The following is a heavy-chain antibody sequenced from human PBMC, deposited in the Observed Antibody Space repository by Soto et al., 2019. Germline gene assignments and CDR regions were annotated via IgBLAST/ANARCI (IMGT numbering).Heavy chain of an antibody. CDR3: ARTAYDFWSGYHDY. D-gene: IGHD3-3*01. J-gene: IGHJ4*02. V-gene: IGHV4-30-4*02. CDR2: IYYSGST. Sequence: SETLSLTCTVSGGSISSGDYYWSWIRQPPGKGLEWIGYIYYSGSTYYNPSLKSRVTISVVTSKNQFSLKLSSVTAADTAVYYCARTAYDFWSGYHDYWGQGTLVTVSS. CDR1: GGSISSGDYY.